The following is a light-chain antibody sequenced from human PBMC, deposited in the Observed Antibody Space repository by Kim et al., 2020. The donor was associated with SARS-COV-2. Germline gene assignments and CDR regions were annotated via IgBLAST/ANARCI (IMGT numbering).Light chain of an antibody. V-gene: IGLV6-57*03. CDR3: QSYDSSNTWV. CDR1: SGSIASNY. CDR2: EAN. Sequence: KTVTLSCTRSSGSIASNYVQCYQQRPGSAPTTVIYEANQRPSGVPDRFSGSIDSSSNSASLTISGLKTEDEADYYCQSYDSSNTWVFGGGTQLTVL. J-gene: IGLJ3*02.